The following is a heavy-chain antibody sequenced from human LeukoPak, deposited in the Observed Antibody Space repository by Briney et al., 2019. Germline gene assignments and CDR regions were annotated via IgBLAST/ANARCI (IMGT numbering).Heavy chain of an antibody. D-gene: IGHD3-22*01. CDR2: VYYTGST. CDR1: GGSISSSRYY. Sequence: SETLSLTCTVSGGSISSSRYYWGWIRQPPGQGLEWIGTVYYTGSTFYNESLKSRVTISVDTSKNQFSLKLSSVTAADTAVYYCARAARPDYYDSPFDYWGQGTLVTVSS. J-gene: IGHJ4*02. CDR3: ARAARPDYYDSPFDY. V-gene: IGHV4-39*01.